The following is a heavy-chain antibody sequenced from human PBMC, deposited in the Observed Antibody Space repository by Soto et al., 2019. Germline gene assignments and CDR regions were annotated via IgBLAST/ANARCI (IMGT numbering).Heavy chain of an antibody. CDR2: TYYRSKWYN. CDR1: GDSVSSNSAA. V-gene: IGHV6-1*01. CDR3: ARDLEVPEEVGATIFDY. D-gene: IGHD1-26*01. J-gene: IGHJ4*02. Sequence: PSQTLSLTCAISGDSVSSNSAAWNWIRQSPSRGLEWLGRTYYRSKWYNDYAVSVKSRITINPDTSKNQFSLQLNSVTPEDTAVYSCARDLEVPEEVGATIFDYRGKGTLVTVSS.